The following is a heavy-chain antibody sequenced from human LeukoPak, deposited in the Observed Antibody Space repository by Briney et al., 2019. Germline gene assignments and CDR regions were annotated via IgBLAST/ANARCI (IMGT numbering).Heavy chain of an antibody. Sequence: GASVKVSCKASGYTFTSYAMHWVRQAPGQRLEWMGWINAGNGNTKYSQEFQGRVTITRDTSASTAYMELSSLRSEDMAVYYCARDIHSGSYYFDYWGQGTLVTVSS. V-gene: IGHV1-3*03. CDR1: GYTFTSYA. CDR2: INAGNGNT. D-gene: IGHD1-26*01. J-gene: IGHJ4*02. CDR3: ARDIHSGSYYFDY.